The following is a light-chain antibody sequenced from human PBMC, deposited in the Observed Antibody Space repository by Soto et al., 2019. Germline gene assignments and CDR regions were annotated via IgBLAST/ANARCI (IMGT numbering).Light chain of an antibody. J-gene: IGKJ1*01. CDR3: QQSYSTWWT. CDR2: AAS. Sequence: DIQMTQSPSSLSASVGDRVTITCRASQSISSYLNWYQQKPGKAPKLLIYAASSLQSGVPSRFSGSGSGTDFTLTISSLQPEDFATYYCQQSYSTWWTCGQGTKVDIK. CDR1: QSISSY. V-gene: IGKV1-39*01.